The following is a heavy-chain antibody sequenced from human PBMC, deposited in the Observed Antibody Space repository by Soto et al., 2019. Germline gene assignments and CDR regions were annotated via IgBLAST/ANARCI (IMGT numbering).Heavy chain of an antibody. CDR1: RGTLRSSA. Sequence: PVKLTCEEPRGTLRSSAISWAQQAHGQGLEWMGGIIPIFGTANYAQKFQGRVTITADESTSTAYMELSSLRSEDTAVYYCASHEFYYYDSYPRYYYVMDVWGQGTTVTVSS. D-gene: IGHD3-22*01. J-gene: IGHJ6*02. V-gene: IGHV1-69*01. CDR2: IIPIFGTA. CDR3: ASHEFYYYDSYPRYYYVMDV.